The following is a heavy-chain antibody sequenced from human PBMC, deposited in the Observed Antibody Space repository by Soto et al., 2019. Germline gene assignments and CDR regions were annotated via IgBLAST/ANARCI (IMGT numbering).Heavy chain of an antibody. D-gene: IGHD3-10*01. CDR3: ARDSAVRGVINYYGMDV. V-gene: IGHV1-2*04. CDR1: GYTFTGYY. Sequence: QVQLVQSGAEVKKPGASVKVSCKASGYTFTGYYMHWVRQAPGQGLEWMGWINPNSGGTNYAQKFQGWVTMTRDTSTSTAYMELSRLRSDDTAVYYCARDSAVRGVINYYGMDVWGQGTTVTVSS. CDR2: INPNSGGT. J-gene: IGHJ6*02.